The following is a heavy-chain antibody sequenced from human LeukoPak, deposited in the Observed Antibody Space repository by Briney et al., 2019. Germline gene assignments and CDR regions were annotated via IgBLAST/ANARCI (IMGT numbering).Heavy chain of an antibody. J-gene: IGHJ4*02. Sequence: GGSLRLSCAVSGFTFSSYAMSWVRQAPGKGLEWVSAISGSGGSTYYADSVKGRFTISRDNSKNTLFLQMNSLRAEDTAVYYCARAVGPSTYYFDYWGQGTLVTVSS. D-gene: IGHD1-26*01. CDR2: ISGSGGST. V-gene: IGHV3-23*01. CDR1: GFTFSSYA. CDR3: ARAVGPSTYYFDY.